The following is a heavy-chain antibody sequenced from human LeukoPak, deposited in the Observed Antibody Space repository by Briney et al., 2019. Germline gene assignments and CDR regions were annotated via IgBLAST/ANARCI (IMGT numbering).Heavy chain of an antibody. CDR2: ISYDGSNK. D-gene: IGHD3-22*01. Sequence: GGSLRLSCAASGFTFSSYAMHWVRQAPGKGLEWVAVISYDGSNKYYADSVKGRFTISRDNSKNTLYLQMNSLRAEDTAVYYCARNYYDSSRDLDYWGQGTLVTVSS. V-gene: IGHV3-30*04. CDR1: GFTFSSYA. J-gene: IGHJ4*02. CDR3: ARNYYDSSRDLDY.